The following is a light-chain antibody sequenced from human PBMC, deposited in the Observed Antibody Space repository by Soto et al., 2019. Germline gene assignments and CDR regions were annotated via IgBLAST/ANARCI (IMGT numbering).Light chain of an antibody. J-gene: IGLJ2*01. V-gene: IGLV2-11*01. CDR3: CSYAVSYTLV. CDR2: DVN. Sequence: QSALTQPRSVSGSPGQSVTLSCTGTSSDVGGYHYVSWYQHHPGKAPKIIIYDVNKRPSGVPDRFSGSKSGNTASLTISGLQTEDEADYYCCSYAVSYTLVFGGGTQLTVL. CDR1: SSDVGGYHY.